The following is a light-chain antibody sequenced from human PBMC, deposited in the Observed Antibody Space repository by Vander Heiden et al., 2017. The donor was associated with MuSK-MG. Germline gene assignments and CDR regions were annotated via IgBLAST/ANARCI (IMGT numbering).Light chain of an antibody. CDR3: HQRDNTPRT. V-gene: IGKV1-39*01. Sequence: DIHMTQSPSSLSASVGDRVTITCRASETISIFLNWYQQKPGKAPTLLIHTASTLQKGVPSRFSGSGSGTDFTLTISRLQPEDFATYYCHQRDNTPRTFGQGTLVDTK. J-gene: IGKJ1*01. CDR2: TAS. CDR1: ETISIF.